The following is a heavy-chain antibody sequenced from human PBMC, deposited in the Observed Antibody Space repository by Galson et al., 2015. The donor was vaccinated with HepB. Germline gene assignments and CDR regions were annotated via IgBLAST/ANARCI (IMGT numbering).Heavy chain of an antibody. CDR1: GFTFGDYA. Sequence: SLRLSCAASGFTFGDYAMSWFRQAPGKGLEWVGFIRSKAYGGTTEYAASVKGRFTISRDDSKSIAYLQMNSLKTEDTAVYYCTRRGDSNYAITLNSGIPVYGMDVWGQGTTVTVSS. CDR2: IRSKAYGGTT. D-gene: IGHD4-11*01. V-gene: IGHV3-49*03. J-gene: IGHJ6*02. CDR3: TRRGDSNYAITLNSGIPVYGMDV.